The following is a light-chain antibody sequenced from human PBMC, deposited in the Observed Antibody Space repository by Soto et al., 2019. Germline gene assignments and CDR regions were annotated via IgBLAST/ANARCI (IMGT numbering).Light chain of an antibody. CDR1: SPNIGNNY. CDR2: ENN. V-gene: IGLV1-51*02. J-gene: IGLJ1*01. Sequence: QSVLTQPPSVSAAPGQKVTISCSGSSPNIGNNYVSWYQQLPGTAPKLLIYENNKGPSGIPDRFSGSKSGTSATLGVTGLETGDEAGYYGGTWESSLSAGLDVFGTGTELTVL. CDR3: GTWESSLSAGLDV.